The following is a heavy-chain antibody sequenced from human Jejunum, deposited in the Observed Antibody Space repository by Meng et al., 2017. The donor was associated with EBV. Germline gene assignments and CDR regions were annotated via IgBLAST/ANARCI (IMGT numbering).Heavy chain of an antibody. CDR3: AKLTDS. CDR1: GFTFSSST. V-gene: IGHV3-23*01. J-gene: IGHJ4*02. Sequence: GRVLGSGGGLVQPGGSLRLSGAASGFTFSSSTMSWVRQAPGKGLEWVSAISGNGGSTYYADSVKGRFTISRDNSKNTLCLQMNSLRADDTAVYYCAKLTDSWGQGTLVTVSS. D-gene: IGHD3-16*01. CDR2: ISGNGGST.